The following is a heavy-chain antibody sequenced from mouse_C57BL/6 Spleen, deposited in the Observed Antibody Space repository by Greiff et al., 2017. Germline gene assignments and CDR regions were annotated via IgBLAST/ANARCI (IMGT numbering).Heavy chain of an antibody. CDR2: FYPGSGST. V-gene: IGHV1-55*01. CDR1: GYTFTSYW. J-gene: IGHJ4*01. CDR3: ARRRGGMDY. Sequence: QVQLQQPGAELVKPGASVKMSCKASGYTFTSYWITWVKQRPGQGLEWIGDFYPGSGSTNYNEKFKSKATLTVDTSSSTAYMQLSSLTAEDSAVYYCARRRGGMDYWGQGTSVTVSS.